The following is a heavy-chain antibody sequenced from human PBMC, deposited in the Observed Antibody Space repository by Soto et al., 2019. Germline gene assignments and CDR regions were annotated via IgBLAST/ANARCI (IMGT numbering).Heavy chain of an antibody. J-gene: IGHJ4*02. Sequence: PWESLKISCKGSGYSFTSYWISWVRQMPGKGLEWMGRIDPSDSYTNYSPSFQGHVTISADKSISTAYLQWSSLKASDTAMYYCARTTTESGPLGELSFCDYWGQGTLVTVSS. V-gene: IGHV5-10-1*01. CDR1: GYSFTSYW. CDR2: IDPSDSYT. CDR3: ARTTTESGPLGELSFCDY. D-gene: IGHD3-16*02.